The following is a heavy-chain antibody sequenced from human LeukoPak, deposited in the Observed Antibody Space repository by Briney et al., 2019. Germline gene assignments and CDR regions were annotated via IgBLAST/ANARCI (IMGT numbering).Heavy chain of an antibody. V-gene: IGHV3-64*04. CDR3: ANAGYSSSWYGGFDI. J-gene: IGHJ3*02. CDR2: ITSSGGST. D-gene: IGHD6-13*01. CDR1: GFTSNTYA. Sequence: GGSLRLSCSASGFTSNTYAMYWVRQAPGKGLEYVSAITSSGGSTYYADSVKGRFTVSRDNSKNTLYLQMSSLRADDTAVYYCANAGYSSSWYGGFDIWGQGTMVTVSS.